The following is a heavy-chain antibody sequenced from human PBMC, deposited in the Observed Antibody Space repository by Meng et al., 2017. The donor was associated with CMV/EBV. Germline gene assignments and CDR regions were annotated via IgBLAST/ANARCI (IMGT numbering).Heavy chain of an antibody. J-gene: IGHJ3*02. D-gene: IGHD3-3*01. V-gene: IGHV3-21*01. Sequence: GESLKISCAASGFTFSSYSMNWVRQAPGKGLEWVSSISSSSSYIYYADSVKGRFTISRDNAKNSLYLQMNSLRAEDTAVYYCARDRRRYYDFWSGDALDIWGQGT. CDR1: GFTFSSYS. CDR3: ARDRRRYYDFWSGDALDI. CDR2: ISSSSSYI.